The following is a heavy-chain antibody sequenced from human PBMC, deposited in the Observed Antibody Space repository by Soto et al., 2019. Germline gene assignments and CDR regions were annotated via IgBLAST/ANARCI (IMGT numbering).Heavy chain of an antibody. J-gene: IGHJ6*02. V-gene: IGHV3-48*02. CDR2: ISSSSSTI. Sequence: GGSLRLSCAASGFTFSSYSMNWVRQAPGKGLEWVSYISSSSSTIYYADSVKGRFTISRDNAKNSLYLQMNSLRDEDTAVYYCARERVYSGSYYRYYYYGMDVWGQGTTVTVSS. D-gene: IGHD1-26*01. CDR3: ARERVYSGSYYRYYYYGMDV. CDR1: GFTFSSYS.